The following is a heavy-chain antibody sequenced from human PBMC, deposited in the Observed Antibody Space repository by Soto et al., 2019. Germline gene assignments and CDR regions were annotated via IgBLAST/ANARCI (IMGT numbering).Heavy chain of an antibody. Sequence: TLEPLSVTCTVSGGSSVYSTYYWAWIPQSPGKGLEWIGTIFYSGGTFYTPSLKSRVTMSVDTSNNQFSLKLSSVTAADTAVYYCARQASGYYYGWFDPWGQGTLVTVSS. V-gene: IGHV4-39*01. CDR1: GGSSVYSTYY. J-gene: IGHJ5*02. CDR2: IFYSGGT. D-gene: IGHD3-22*01. CDR3: ARQASGYYYGWFDP.